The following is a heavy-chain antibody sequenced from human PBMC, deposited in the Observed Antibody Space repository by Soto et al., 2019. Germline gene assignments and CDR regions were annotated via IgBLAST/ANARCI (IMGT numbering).Heavy chain of an antibody. CDR1: GGSISSSSYY. Sequence: QLQLQESGPGLVKPSETLSLTCTVSGGSISSSSYYWGWIRQPPGTGLERIGSIYYSGSTYYNPSLKSRVTISVDTSKNQFALKLSSVTGADTAVYYCARHSITTGDFDYWGQRALVTVSS. CDR2: IYYSGST. D-gene: IGHD1-20*01. J-gene: IGHJ4*02. V-gene: IGHV4-39*01. CDR3: ARHSITTGDFDY.